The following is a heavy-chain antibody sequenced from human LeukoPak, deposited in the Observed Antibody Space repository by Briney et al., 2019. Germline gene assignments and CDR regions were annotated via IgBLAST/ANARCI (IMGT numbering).Heavy chain of an antibody. J-gene: IGHJ4*02. CDR2: ISYDGSNK. CDR1: GFTFSSYA. Sequence: GGSLRLSCAASGFTFSSYAIHWVRQASGKGLEWVAVISYDGSNKYYADSVKGRFTISRDNSKNTLYLQMNSLRAEDTAVYYCARDYDYEDAGGFDYWGQGTLVTVSS. CDR3: ARDYDYEDAGGFDY. D-gene: IGHD3-22*01. V-gene: IGHV3-30*04.